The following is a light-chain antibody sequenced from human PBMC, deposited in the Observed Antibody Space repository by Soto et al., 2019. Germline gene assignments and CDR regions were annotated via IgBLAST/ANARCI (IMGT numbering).Light chain of an antibody. J-gene: IGKJ2*01. Sequence: DIQMTQSPASLSASVGDRVTITCRASQTISSYLNWYRQKAGAAPKLLIYSASTLQSGVPSRFSGSGFGTDYTLTISSLQPADFAIYYCQQTFKTPHTFGQGTKLDIK. CDR3: QQTFKTPHT. V-gene: IGKV1-39*01. CDR1: QTISSY. CDR2: SAS.